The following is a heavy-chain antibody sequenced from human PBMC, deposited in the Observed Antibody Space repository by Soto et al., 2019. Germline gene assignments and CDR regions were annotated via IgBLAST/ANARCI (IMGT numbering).Heavy chain of an antibody. Sequence: SVKVSCKASGGTFSSYAISWVRQAPGQGLEWMGGIIPIFGTANYAQKFQGRVTITADESTSTAYMELSSLRSEDTAVYYCASRVEYYDILTGYYVYHYYGMDVCGQGTTVTAP. J-gene: IGHJ6*02. CDR3: ASRVEYYDILTGYYVYHYYGMDV. CDR1: GGTFSSYA. V-gene: IGHV1-69*13. D-gene: IGHD3-9*01. CDR2: IIPIFGTA.